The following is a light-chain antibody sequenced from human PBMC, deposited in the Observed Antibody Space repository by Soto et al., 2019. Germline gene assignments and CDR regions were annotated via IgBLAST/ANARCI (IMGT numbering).Light chain of an antibody. V-gene: IGKV1-12*01. CDR1: QGISSW. Sequence: DIQMTQSPSSVSAFVGDTVTITCRASQGISSWLAWYQQKPGKAPKLLISAASNLQSGVPSRFSGSGSGTYFTLTITGLRPEDFATYNCQQTDSVPPTFGGGTKVEIK. CDR2: AAS. CDR3: QQTDSVPPT. J-gene: IGKJ4*01.